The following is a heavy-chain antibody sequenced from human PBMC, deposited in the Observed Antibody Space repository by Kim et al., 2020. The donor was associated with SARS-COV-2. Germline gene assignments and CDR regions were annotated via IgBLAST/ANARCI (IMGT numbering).Heavy chain of an antibody. D-gene: IGHD6-13*01. Sequence: ADSVKGRFTISRDNSKNTLYLQMNSLRAEDTAVYYCAKGLGYSSSGAFDIWGQGTMVTVSS. V-gene: IGHV3-23*01. CDR3: AKGLGYSSSGAFDI. J-gene: IGHJ3*02.